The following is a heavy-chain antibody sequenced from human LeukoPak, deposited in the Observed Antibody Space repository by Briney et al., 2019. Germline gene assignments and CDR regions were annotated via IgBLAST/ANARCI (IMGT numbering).Heavy chain of an antibody. CDR2: VDPEDGET. CDR3: ATHYGEWLGGGVDAFDI. D-gene: IGHD6-19*01. V-gene: IGHV1-24*01. J-gene: IGHJ3*02. CDR1: GYTLTELS. Sequence: ASVKVSCKVSGYTLTELSMHWVRQAPGKGLEWMGGVDPEDGETIYAQKFQGRVTMTEDTSTDTAYMELSSLRSEDTAVYYCATHYGEWLGGGVDAFDIWGQGTMVTVSS.